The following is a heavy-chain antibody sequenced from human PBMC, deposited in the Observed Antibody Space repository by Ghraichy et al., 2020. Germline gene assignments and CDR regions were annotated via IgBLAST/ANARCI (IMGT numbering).Heavy chain of an antibody. CDR1: GFTFSTYW. Sequence: GESPNISCAASGFTFSTYWMTWVRQAPGKGLEWVANIKHDGSEKYYVDSVKGRFTISRDNAKNSLYLQMNSLRVEDTAVYYCVRPRIDGAIYDYWGQGTLVTVSS. J-gene: IGHJ4*02. CDR3: VRPRIDGAIYDY. V-gene: IGHV3-7*03. D-gene: IGHD1-26*01. CDR2: IKHDGSEK.